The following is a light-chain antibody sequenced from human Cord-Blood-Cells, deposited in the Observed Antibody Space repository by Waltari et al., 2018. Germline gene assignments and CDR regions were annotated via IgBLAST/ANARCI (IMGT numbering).Light chain of an antibody. J-gene: IGKJ1*01. CDR1: QSISSY. CDR3: QQSYSTLWT. Sequence: EIQMTQSPSSLSASVGGRVTITCRASQSISSYLNWYQQKPGKAPKLLIYAASSLQSGVPSRFSGSGSGTDFTLTISSLQPEDFATYYCQQSYSTLWTFGQGTKVETK. V-gene: IGKV1-39*01. CDR2: AAS.